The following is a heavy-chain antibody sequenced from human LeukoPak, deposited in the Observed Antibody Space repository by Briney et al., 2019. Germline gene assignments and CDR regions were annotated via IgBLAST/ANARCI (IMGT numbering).Heavy chain of an antibody. CDR3: AKAETTAWTAVDY. J-gene: IGHJ4*02. V-gene: IGHV3-11*01. D-gene: IGHD4-11*01. CDR1: GFTFSDYS. CDR2: ISSSGNTK. Sequence: PGGSLRLSCAASGFTFSDYSMSWIRQAPGKGLEWVSFISSSGNTKYYTDSAKGRFTISRDNSENTLNLHMNSLRADDTAVYYCAKAETTAWTAVDYWGQGTLVTVSS.